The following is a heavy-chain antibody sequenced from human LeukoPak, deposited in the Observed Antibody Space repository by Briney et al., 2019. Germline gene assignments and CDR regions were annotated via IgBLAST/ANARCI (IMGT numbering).Heavy chain of an antibody. CDR1: GFTFDDYA. V-gene: IGHV3-9*01. D-gene: IGHD3-3*01. CDR3: AKAINYDFWSGYPGPGGPFDY. CDR2: ISWNSGSI. Sequence: PSGGSLRLSCAASGFTFDDYAMHWVRQAPGKGLEWVSGISWNSGSIGYADSVKGRFTISRDNAKNSLYLQMNSLRAEDTALYYCAKAINYDFWSGYPGPGGPFDYWGQGTLVTVSS. J-gene: IGHJ4*02.